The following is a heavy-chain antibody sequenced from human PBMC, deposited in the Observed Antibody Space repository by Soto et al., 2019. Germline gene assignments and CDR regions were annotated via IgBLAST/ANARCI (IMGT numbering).Heavy chain of an antibody. CDR2: IYYSGST. D-gene: IGHD6-13*01. CDR1: GGSISSYY. V-gene: IGHV4-59*01. J-gene: IGHJ5*02. Sequence: SETLSLTCTVSGGSISSYYWSWIRQPPGKGLEWIGYIYYSGSTNYNPSLKSRVTISVDTSKNQFSLKLSSVTAADTAVYYCARVPNSSSWYHPLNWFDPWGQGTLVTVSS. CDR3: ARVPNSSSWYHPLNWFDP.